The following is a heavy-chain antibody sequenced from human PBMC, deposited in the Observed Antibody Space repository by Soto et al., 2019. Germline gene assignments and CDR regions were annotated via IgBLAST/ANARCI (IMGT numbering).Heavy chain of an antibody. CDR1: GFTFSSYG. CDR3: ARDSSGGLGEYYYGMDV. Sequence: QVQLVESGGGVVQPGRSLRLSCAASGFTFSSYGMHWVRQAPGKGLEWVAVIWYDGSNKYYADSVKGRFTISRDNSKNXXYLQMNSLRAEDTAVYYCARDSSGGLGEYYYGMDVWGQGTTVTVSS. D-gene: IGHD6-19*01. CDR2: IWYDGSNK. V-gene: IGHV3-33*01. J-gene: IGHJ6*02.